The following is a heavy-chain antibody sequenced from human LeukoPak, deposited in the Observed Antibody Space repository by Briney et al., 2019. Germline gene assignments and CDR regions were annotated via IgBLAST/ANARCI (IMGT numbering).Heavy chain of an antibody. D-gene: IGHD6-19*01. CDR3: ARGGDSSGWTIDY. J-gene: IGHJ4*02. CDR2: ISSSSSYI. V-gene: IGHV3-21*01. CDR1: GFTFSSYS. Sequence: PGGSLRLSCAASGFTFSSYSMNWVRQAPGKGLEWVSSISSSSSYIYYADSVKGRFTISRDNAKNSLYLQMNGLRAEDTAVYYCARGGDSSGWTIDYWGQGTLVTVSS.